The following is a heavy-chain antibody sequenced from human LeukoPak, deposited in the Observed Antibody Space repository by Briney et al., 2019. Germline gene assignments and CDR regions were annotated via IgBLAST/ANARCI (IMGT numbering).Heavy chain of an antibody. CDR2: ISYDGSNK. V-gene: IGHV3-30-3*01. D-gene: IGHD6-6*01. Sequence: PGGSLRLSCAASGFTFSSYAMHWVRQAPGKGLEWVAVISYDGSNKYYADSVKGRFTISRDNSKNTLYLQMNSLRAEDTAVYYCARGALPIAARSPYYFDYWGQGTLVTVSS. J-gene: IGHJ4*02. CDR1: GFTFSSYA. CDR3: ARGALPIAARSPYYFDY.